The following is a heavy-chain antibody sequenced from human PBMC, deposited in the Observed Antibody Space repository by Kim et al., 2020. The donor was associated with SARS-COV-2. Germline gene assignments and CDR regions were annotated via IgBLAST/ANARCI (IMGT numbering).Heavy chain of an antibody. J-gene: IGHJ4*02. CDR2: INTNTGNP. Sequence: ASVNVSCKASGYTFTSYAMNWVRQAPGQGLEWMGWINTNTGNPTYAQGFTGRFVFSLDTSVSTAYLQISSLKAEDTAVYYCARDLSLVVIKEYYFDYWGQGTLVTVSS. CDR3: ARDLSLVVIKEYYFDY. CDR1: GYTFTSYA. V-gene: IGHV7-4-1*02. D-gene: IGHD3-22*01.